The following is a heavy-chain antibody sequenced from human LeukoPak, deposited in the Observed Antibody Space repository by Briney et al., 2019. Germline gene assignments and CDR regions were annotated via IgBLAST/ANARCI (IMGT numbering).Heavy chain of an antibody. CDR3: ARVRRWFGEAGDYYYMDV. J-gene: IGHJ6*03. CDR2: INHSGST. D-gene: IGHD3-10*01. Sequence: SETLSLTCAVYGGSFSGYYWSWIRQPPGKGLEWIGEINHSGSTNYNPSLKSRVTMSVDTSKNQFSLKLSSVTAADTAVYYCARVRRWFGEAGDYYYMDVWGKGTTVTISS. V-gene: IGHV4-34*01. CDR1: GGSFSGYY.